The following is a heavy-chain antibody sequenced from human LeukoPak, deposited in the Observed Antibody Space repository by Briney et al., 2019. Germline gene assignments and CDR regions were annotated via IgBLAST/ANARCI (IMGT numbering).Heavy chain of an antibody. J-gene: IGHJ6*02. CDR1: GYTLTELS. CDR2: FDPEDGET. Sequence: ASVKVSCKVSGYTLTELSMHWVRQAPGKGLEWMGGFDPEDGETIYAQKFQGGVTMTEDTSTDTAYMELSSLRSGDTAVDYCATSQELPDYYYGMDVWGQGTTVTVSS. V-gene: IGHV1-24*01. CDR3: ATSQELPDYYYGMDV. D-gene: IGHD1-26*01.